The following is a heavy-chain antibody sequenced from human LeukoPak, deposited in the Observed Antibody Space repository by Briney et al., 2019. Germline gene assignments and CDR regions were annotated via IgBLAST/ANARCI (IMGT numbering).Heavy chain of an antibody. D-gene: IGHD6-13*01. V-gene: IGHV3-74*01. CDR2: INSDGSST. CDR3: ARDRDSSSWSSRRVGDYFDY. CDR1: GFTFSSYW. J-gene: IGHJ4*02. Sequence: GSLRLSCAASGFTFSSYWMHWVRQAPGKGLVWVSRINSDGSSTSYADSVKGRFTISRDNAKNTLYLQMNSLRAEDTAVYYCARDRDSSSWSSRRVGDYFDYWGQGTLVTVSS.